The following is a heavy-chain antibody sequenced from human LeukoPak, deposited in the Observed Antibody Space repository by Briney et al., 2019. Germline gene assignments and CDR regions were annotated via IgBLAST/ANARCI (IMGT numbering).Heavy chain of an antibody. Sequence: PGGSLRLSCAASGFTFSSYEMNWVRQAPGKGLEWISYISSSGSTIYYADSVKGRFTISRDNAKNSLYLQMNSLRDEDTAVYYCARAIVGATRESDYWGQGTLVTVSS. J-gene: IGHJ4*02. CDR1: GFTFSSYE. CDR3: ARAIVGATRESDY. D-gene: IGHD1-26*01. CDR2: ISSSGSTI. V-gene: IGHV3-48*03.